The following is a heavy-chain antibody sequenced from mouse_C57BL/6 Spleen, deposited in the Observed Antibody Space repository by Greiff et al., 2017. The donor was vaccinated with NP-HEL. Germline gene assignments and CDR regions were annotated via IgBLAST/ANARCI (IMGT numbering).Heavy chain of an antibody. Sequence: QVQLQQPGTELVKPGASVKLSCKASGYTFTSYWMHWVKQRPGQGLEWIGNINPSNGGTNYNEKFKSKATLTADKSSSTAYMQLSSLTAEDSAVYYCARFYDGSSHYYAMDYWGQGTSVTVSS. D-gene: IGHD1-1*01. CDR3: ARFYDGSSHYYAMDY. J-gene: IGHJ4*01. V-gene: IGHV1-53*01. CDR2: INPSNGGT. CDR1: GYTFTSYW.